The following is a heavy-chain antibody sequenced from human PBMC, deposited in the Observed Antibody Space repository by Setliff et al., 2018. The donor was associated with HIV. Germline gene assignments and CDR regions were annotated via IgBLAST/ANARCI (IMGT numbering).Heavy chain of an antibody. V-gene: IGHV3-7*03. CDR2: INKDGSQT. CDR1: GFTFSSYW. J-gene: IGHJ6*03. CDR3: MRDIGSGTYWGSWYYMDV. Sequence: GGSLRLSCAASGFTFSSYWMSWVRQAPGKGLEWVANINKDGSQTYYVDSVKGRFTISRDTAKNSLFLQMNSLRAEDTAMYYCMRDIGSGTYWGSWYYMDVWGKGTTVTVSS. D-gene: IGHD1-26*01.